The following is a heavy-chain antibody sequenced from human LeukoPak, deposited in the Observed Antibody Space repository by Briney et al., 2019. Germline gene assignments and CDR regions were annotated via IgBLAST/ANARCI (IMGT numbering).Heavy chain of an antibody. J-gene: IGHJ4*02. V-gene: IGHV4-59*01. CDR1: GGSINNYY. Sequence: SETLSLTCTVPGGSINNYYWSWIRQPPGKGLEWIGYIYYRGSTNYNPSLKSRVTFSVDTSKNQFSLKLNSVTAADTAVYYCARGGDYGDLRYFDYWGQGTLVTVSS. CDR3: ARGGDYGDLRYFDY. D-gene: IGHD4-17*01. CDR2: IYYRGST.